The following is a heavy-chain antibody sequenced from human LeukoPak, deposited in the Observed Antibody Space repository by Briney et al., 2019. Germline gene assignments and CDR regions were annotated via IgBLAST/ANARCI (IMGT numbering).Heavy chain of an antibody. Sequence: GGSLRLSCAASALTFSAYAMHWVRHAPGKGLEWVAIISYDGNYKSYADSVKGRFTISRDTSKSTLSLQLNSPRVEDTAVYYCERCAGCRRGYYYFDFWGQGTLVTVYS. V-gene: IGHV3-30*04. CDR2: ISYDGNYK. CDR3: ERCAGCRRGYYYFDF. D-gene: IGHD3-22*01. J-gene: IGHJ4*02. CDR1: ALTFSAYA.